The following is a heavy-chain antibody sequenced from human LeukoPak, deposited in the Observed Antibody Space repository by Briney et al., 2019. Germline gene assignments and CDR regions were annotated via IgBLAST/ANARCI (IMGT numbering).Heavy chain of an antibody. CDR3: ARNRRDDSGYAGTYYFDY. V-gene: IGHV1-18*01. Sequence: GASVKVSCKASGYTFTSYGISWVRQAPGQGLEWMGWISAYNGNTNYAQKLQGRVTMTTDTSTSTAYMELRSLRSDDAAVYYCARNRRDDSGYAGTYYFDYWGQGTLVTVSS. D-gene: IGHD5-12*01. CDR1: GYTFTSYG. J-gene: IGHJ4*02. CDR2: ISAYNGNT.